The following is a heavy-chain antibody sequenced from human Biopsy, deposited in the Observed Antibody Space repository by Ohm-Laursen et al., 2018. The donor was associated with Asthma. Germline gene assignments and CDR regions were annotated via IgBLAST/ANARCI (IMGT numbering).Heavy chain of an antibody. CDR3: AKATLGDIGKDY. Sequence: RSLRLSCAASGFSLDDYAMYWVRQGPGKGLEWVAGISWNSGSSAYADSVKGRFTISRDNAKNSLYLQMNSLRVEDTALYYCAKATLGDIGKDYWGQGTLVTVSS. D-gene: IGHD2-21*01. J-gene: IGHJ4*02. V-gene: IGHV3-9*01. CDR1: GFSLDDYA. CDR2: ISWNSGSS.